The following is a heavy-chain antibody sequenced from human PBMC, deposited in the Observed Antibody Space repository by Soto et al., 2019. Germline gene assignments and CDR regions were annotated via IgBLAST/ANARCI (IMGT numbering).Heavy chain of an antibody. V-gene: IGHV3-7*01. CDR3: AKGPR. CDR1: GFTVSNIW. Sequence: LVESGGGLVQPGGSLSLSCAASGFTVSNIWMSWVRRSPEKGPELVASISPDGGEIYYVDSVNGPFTISRDNTRNSLYLQMNRLRAEGPAVYYCAKGPRWGQGTLVTVSS. J-gene: IGHJ4*02. CDR2: ISPDGGEI.